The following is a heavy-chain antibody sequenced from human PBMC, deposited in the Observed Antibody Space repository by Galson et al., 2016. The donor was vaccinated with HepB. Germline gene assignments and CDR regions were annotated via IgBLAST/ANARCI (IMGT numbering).Heavy chain of an antibody. V-gene: IGHV2-70*01. Sequence: PALVKPTQTLTLTCTFSGFSFATSGMCVSWIRQPPGKALEWLAFINWDDEKYYSTSLKPRVTISMGTSKNQVVLEMTNMDPLDPGTYYCVRTRMGLVGPIFDYWGQGALVAVSS. CDR1: GFSFATSGMC. J-gene: IGHJ4*02. CDR2: INWDDEK. D-gene: IGHD3-3*01. CDR3: VRTRMGLVGPIFDY.